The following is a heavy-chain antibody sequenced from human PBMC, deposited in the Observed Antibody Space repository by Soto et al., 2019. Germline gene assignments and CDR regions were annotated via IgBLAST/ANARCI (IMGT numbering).Heavy chain of an antibody. CDR1: GFTFSSYA. CDR3: ASHSSGWYFDY. J-gene: IGHJ4*02. D-gene: IGHD6-19*01. Sequence: EVQLLESGGGLVQPGGSLRLSCAASGFTFSSYAMNWFRQAPGKGLEWVSVISGSGGSTYYADSVKGRFTISRDNSKNTLYLQMNSLRAEDTAVYYCASHSSGWYFDYWGQGTLVTVSS. V-gene: IGHV3-23*01. CDR2: ISGSGGST.